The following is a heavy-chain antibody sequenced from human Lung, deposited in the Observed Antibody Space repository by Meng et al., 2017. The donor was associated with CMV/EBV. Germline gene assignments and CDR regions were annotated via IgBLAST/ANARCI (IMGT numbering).Heavy chain of an antibody. CDR2: ISSSSSTI. V-gene: IGHV3-48*04. D-gene: IGHD3-3*01. J-gene: IGHJ4*02. CDR3: ARVENYDFWSGYYSFPYYFDY. Sequence: ESLKISCAASGFTFSSYSMNWVRQAPGKGLEWVSYISSSSSTIYYADSVKGRFTISRDNAKNSLYLQMNSLRAEDTAVYYCARVENYDFWSGYYSFPYYFDYWGQGTLVTVSS. CDR1: GFTFSSYS.